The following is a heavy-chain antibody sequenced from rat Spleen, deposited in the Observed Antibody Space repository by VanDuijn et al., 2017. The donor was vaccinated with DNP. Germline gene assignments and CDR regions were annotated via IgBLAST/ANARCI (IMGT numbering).Heavy chain of an antibody. J-gene: IGHJ2*01. CDR1: GLTFSAYY. Sequence: EVQLVESGGGVVQPGRSLKLSCAASGLTFSAYYMAWVRRTPAKGLEWVAYISYDGVSTYNGGYVKGRFTISRDIAKSTLYLEMNSLRSEDMATYYCARHVLPLRVWDYWGQGVMVTVSS. V-gene: IGHV5-22*01. D-gene: IGHD1-4*01. CDR3: ARHVLPLRVWDY. CDR2: ISYDGVST.